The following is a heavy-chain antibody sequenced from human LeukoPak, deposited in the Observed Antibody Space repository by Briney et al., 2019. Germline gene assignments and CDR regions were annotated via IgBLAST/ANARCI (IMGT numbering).Heavy chain of an antibody. D-gene: IGHD6-6*01. V-gene: IGHV1-2*02. CDR1: GYTFIDYY. J-gene: IGHJ6*02. CDR2: INPNSGVT. Sequence: ASVKVSCKASGYTFIDYYMTWVRQAPGQGLEWMGWINPNSGVTNYAQKFQGRVTMTRDSAISTAYMELSGLRSDDTAVYYCAKYHTVRSLDVWGQGTTVTISS. CDR3: AKYHTVRSLDV.